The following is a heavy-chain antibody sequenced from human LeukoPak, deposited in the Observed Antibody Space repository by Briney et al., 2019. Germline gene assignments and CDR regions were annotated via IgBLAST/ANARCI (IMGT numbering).Heavy chain of an antibody. CDR3: ARAYGSGSLDAFDI. J-gene: IGHJ3*02. D-gene: IGHD3-10*01. V-gene: IGHV4-61*02. CDR1: GGSVSSGSYY. CDR2: MHTSGTT. Sequence: PSETLSLTCTVSGGSVSSGSYYWSWIRQPAGKGLEWIGRMHTSGTTNYNPALKSRVTISVDTSKNQFSLKLSSVTAADTAVYYCARAYGSGSLDAFDIWGQGTMVTVSS.